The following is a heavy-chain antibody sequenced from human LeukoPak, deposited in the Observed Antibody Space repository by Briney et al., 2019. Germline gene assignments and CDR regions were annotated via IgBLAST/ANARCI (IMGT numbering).Heavy chain of an antibody. CDR3: ARDFLYCSGGSCYSQYYFDY. D-gene: IGHD2-15*01. V-gene: IGHV4-34*01. J-gene: IGHJ4*02. CDR1: GGSISSGGYS. CDR2: INHSGST. Sequence: SGTLSLTCAVSGGSISSGGYSWNWIRQPPGKGLEWIGEINHSGSTNYNPSLKSRVTISVDTSKNQFSLKLSSVTAADTAVYYCARDFLYCSGGSCYSQYYFDYWGQGTLVTVSS.